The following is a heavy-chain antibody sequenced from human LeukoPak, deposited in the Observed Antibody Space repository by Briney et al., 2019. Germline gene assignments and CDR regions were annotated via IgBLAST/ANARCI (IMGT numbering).Heavy chain of an antibody. CDR2: ISSSSYI. V-gene: IGHV3-21*01. D-gene: IGHD2-21*02. CDR3: ARDRGVTAGFDY. CDR1: GFTFSSYS. J-gene: IGHJ4*02. Sequence: TGGSLRLSCAASGFTFSSYSMNWVRQAPGKGLEWVSSISSSSYIYYADSVKGRFTISRDNAKNSLYLQMNSLRAEDTAVYYCARDRGVTAGFDYWGQGTLVTVSS.